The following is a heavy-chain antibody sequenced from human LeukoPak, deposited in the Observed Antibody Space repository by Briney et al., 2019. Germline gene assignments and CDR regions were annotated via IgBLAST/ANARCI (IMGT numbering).Heavy chain of an antibody. V-gene: IGHV3-11*04. Sequence: GGSLRLSCAASGFTFSDYYMSWIRQAPGKGLEWVSYISNSGSTIYYADSLKGRFTISRDNAKNSLYLQVNSLRVEDTAVYYCARERATIFDAFDIWGQGTMVTVSS. J-gene: IGHJ3*02. D-gene: IGHD5-24*01. CDR2: ISNSGSTI. CDR3: ARERATIFDAFDI. CDR1: GFTFSDYY.